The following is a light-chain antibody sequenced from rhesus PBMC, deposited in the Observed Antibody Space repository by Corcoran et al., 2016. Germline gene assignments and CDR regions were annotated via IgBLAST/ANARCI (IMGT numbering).Light chain of an antibody. CDR3: SSYAGRDTFI. CDR1: SSDIGGYNY. J-gene: IGLJ1*01. Sequence: QAALTQPPSVSGSPGQSVTISCTGTSSDIGGYNYVSWYHQHPDKAPKLMISDVNKRPSGVSDRFSGSKSGNTASLTISGLQAEDEADYYCSSYAGRDTFIFGGGTRLTVL. CDR2: DVN. V-gene: IGLV2-23*01.